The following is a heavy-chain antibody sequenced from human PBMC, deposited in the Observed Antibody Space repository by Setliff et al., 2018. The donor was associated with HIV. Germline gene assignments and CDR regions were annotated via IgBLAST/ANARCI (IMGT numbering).Heavy chain of an antibody. CDR3: ARDGVWSSGLDAFDI. D-gene: IGHD3-22*01. Sequence: SETLSLTCTVSGASISGYYWSWIRQAAGKGLEWIGRIETSGGNIDSNPSFKSRVTMSGDTPKNQFSLTLSSVTAADTAVYYCARDGVWSSGLDAFDIWGQGTMVTVSS. CDR1: GASISGYY. V-gene: IGHV4-4*07. J-gene: IGHJ3*02. CDR2: IETSGGNI.